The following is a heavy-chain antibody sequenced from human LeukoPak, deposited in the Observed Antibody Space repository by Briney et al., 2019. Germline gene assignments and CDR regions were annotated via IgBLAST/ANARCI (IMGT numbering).Heavy chain of an antibody. CDR2: IYYSGNT. CDR1: GGSISSGDYY. CDR3: ATFSPGAFDI. D-gene: IGHD7-27*01. Sequence: SETLSLTCTVSGGSISSGDYYWSWIRQPPGKGLEWIGYIYYSGNTYYNPSLKSRVTISVDTSKNQFSLKLSSVTAADTAVYYCATFSPGAFDIWGQGTMVTVSS. V-gene: IGHV4-30-4*08. J-gene: IGHJ3*02.